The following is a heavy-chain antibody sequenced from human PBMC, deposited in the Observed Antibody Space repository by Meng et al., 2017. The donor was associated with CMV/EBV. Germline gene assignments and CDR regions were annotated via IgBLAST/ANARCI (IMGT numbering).Heavy chain of an antibody. CDR2: IYTSGST. CDR1: GGSLSSYY. CDR3: ARSMVVAGDWFDP. V-gene: IGHV4-4*07. J-gene: IGHJ5*02. Sequence: QVQLQGSGPGLVKPSETLSLTCIVAGGSLSSYYWSWIRQPAGKGLEWIGRIYTSGSTNYNPSLKSRVTMSVDTSKNQFSLKLSSVTAADTAVYYCARSMVVAGDWFDPWGQGTLVTVSS. D-gene: IGHD2-15*01.